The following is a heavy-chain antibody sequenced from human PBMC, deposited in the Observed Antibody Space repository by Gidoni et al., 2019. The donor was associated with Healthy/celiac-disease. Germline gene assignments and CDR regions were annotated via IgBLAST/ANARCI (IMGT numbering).Heavy chain of an antibody. Sequence: QVQLVESGGGVVQPGRSLRLSCAASGFTFSSYGMHWVRQAPGKGLEWVAVISYDGSNKYYADSVKGRFTISRDNSKNTLYLKMNSLRAEDTAVYYCAKAGYSGSYYGFNNNWFDPWGQGTLVTVSS. J-gene: IGHJ5*02. CDR1: GFTFSSYG. CDR3: AKAGYSGSYYGFNNNWFDP. CDR2: ISYDGSNK. V-gene: IGHV3-30*18. D-gene: IGHD1-26*01.